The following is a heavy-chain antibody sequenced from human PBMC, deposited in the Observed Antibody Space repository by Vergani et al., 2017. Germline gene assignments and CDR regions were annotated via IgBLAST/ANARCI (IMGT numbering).Heavy chain of an antibody. CDR3: ARGRGSYDSSGYYSEYFDY. D-gene: IGHD3-22*01. J-gene: IGHJ4*02. CDR2: IYSGGST. CDR1: GFTVSSNY. V-gene: IGHV3-53*02. Sequence: EVQLVETGGGLIQPGGSLRLSCAASGFTVSSNYMSWVRQAPGKGLEWVSVIYSGGSTYYADSVKGRFTISRDNSKNTLYLQMNSLRAEDTAVYYCARGRGSYDSSGYYSEYFDYWGQGTLVTVSS.